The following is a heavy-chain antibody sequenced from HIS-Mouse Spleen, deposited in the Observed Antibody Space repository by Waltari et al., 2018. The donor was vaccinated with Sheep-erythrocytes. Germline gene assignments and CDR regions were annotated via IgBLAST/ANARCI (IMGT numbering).Heavy chain of an antibody. CDR2: INHSGST. J-gene: IGHJ3*02. CDR1: GGSFSGYY. V-gene: IGHV4-34*01. D-gene: IGHD6-19*01. Sequence: QVQLQQWGAGLLKPSETLSLTCAVYGGSFSGYYWSWIRQPPGKGLEWIGEINHSGSTNYHPSPKSRVTISVDTSKNQFSLKLSSVTAADTAVYYCALSVDLAGAFDIWGQGTMVTVSS. CDR3: ALSVDLAGAFDI.